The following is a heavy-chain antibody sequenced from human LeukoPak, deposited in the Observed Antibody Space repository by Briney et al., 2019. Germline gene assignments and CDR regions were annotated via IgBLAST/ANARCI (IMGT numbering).Heavy chain of an antibody. CDR2: ISSSSSYT. J-gene: IGHJ4*02. CDR3: ASVAYDSSGYYYI. CDR1: GFTFSSYS. V-gene: IGHV3-21*01. D-gene: IGHD3-22*01. Sequence: GGSLRLSCAASGFTFSSYSMNWVRQAPGKGLEWVSSISSSSSYTYYADSVKGRFTISRDNAKNSLYLQMNSLRAEDTAVYYCASVAYDSSGYYYIWGQGTLVTVSS.